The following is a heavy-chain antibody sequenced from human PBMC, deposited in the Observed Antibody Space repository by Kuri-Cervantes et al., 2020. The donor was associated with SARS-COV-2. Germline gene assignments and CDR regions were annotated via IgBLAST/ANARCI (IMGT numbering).Heavy chain of an antibody. CDR1: GFTFDDYA. V-gene: IGHV3-9*01. CDR3: ARGGWAVADRSHRYNWFDP. CDR2: ISWNSGSI. Sequence: SLKISCAASGFTFDDYAMHWVRQAPGKGLEWVSGISWNSGSIGYADSVKGRFTISRDNAKNSLYLQMNSLRAEDTAVYYCARGGWAVADRSHRYNWFDPWGQGTLVTVSS. D-gene: IGHD6-19*01. J-gene: IGHJ5*02.